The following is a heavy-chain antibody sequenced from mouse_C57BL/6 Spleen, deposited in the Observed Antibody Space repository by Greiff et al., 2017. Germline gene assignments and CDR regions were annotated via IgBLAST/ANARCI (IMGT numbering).Heavy chain of an antibody. D-gene: IGHD1-3*01. J-gene: IGHJ2*01. CDR1: GYTFTSYW. CDR3: ARRGAYDYFDY. V-gene: IGHV1-59*01. Sequence: VQLQQPWAELVRPGTSVTLSCKASGYTFTSYWMHWVKQRPGQGLEWIGVIDPSDSYTNYNQKFKGKATLTVDTSSSTAYMQLSSLTSEDSAVYYCARRGAYDYFDYWGQGTTLTVSS. CDR2: IDPSDSYT.